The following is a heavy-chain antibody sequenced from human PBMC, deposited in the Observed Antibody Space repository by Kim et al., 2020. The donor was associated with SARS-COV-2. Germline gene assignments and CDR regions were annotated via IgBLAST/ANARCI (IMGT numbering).Heavy chain of an antibody. V-gene: IGHV3-7*01. Sequence: GGSLRLSCEASGFTFSTFWMAWVRQAPGRGLEWVANIKQDGSDKYYVDSVRGRFTISRDNAKNSLYLQMNSLRAEDSAIYYCARRDCSGGSCYSYYYMDVWGKGTTVTVSS. J-gene: IGHJ6*03. CDR1: GFTFSTFW. CDR2: IKQDGSDK. CDR3: ARRDCSGGSCYSYYYMDV. D-gene: IGHD2-15*01.